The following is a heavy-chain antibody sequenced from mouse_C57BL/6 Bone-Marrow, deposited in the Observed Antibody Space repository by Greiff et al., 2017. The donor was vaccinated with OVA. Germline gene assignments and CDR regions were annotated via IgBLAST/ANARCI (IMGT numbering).Heavy chain of an antibody. CDR2: INPNNGGT. J-gene: IGHJ3*01. V-gene: IGHV1-18*01. D-gene: IGHD2-1*01. Sequence: SGPELVKPGASVKIPCKASGYTFTDYNMDWVKQSHGKSLEWIGDINPNNGGTIYNQKFKGKATLTVDKSSSTAYMERRSLTSEDTAVYYCARYGFGNLWFAYWGQGTLVTVSA. CDR1: GYTFTDYN. CDR3: ARYGFGNLWFAY.